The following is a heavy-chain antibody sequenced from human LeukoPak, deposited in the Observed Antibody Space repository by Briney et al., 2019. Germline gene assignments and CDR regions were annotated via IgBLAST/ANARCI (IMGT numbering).Heavy chain of an antibody. CDR1: GYTFTGYY. CDR3: ARALSVLRPGYFQH. V-gene: IGHV1-2*02. J-gene: IGHJ1*01. D-gene: IGHD3-16*02. CDR2: INPNSGGT. Sequence: ASVKVSCKASGYTFTGYYMHWVRQAPGQGLEWVGWINPNSGGTNYAQKFQGRVTMTRDTSISTAYMELSRLRSDDTAVYYCARALSVLRPGYFQHWGQGTLVTVSS.